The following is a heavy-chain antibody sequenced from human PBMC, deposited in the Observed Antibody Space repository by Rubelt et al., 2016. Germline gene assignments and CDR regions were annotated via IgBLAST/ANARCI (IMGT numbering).Heavy chain of an antibody. CDR3: AKEIRGMDV. Sequence: EVQLVESGGGLVQPGGSLRLSCAASGFTFSSYWMHWVRQAPGKGLEWVSGISWNSGSIGYADSVKGRFTISRDNAKNSLYLQMNSLRAEDTALYYCAKEIRGMDVWGQGTTVTVSS. V-gene: IGHV3-9*01. CDR2: ISWNSGSI. D-gene: IGHD5-18*01. CDR1: GFTFSSYW. J-gene: IGHJ6*02.